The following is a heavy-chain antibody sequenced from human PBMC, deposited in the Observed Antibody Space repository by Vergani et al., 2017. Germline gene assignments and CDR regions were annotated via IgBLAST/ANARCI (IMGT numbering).Heavy chain of an antibody. CDR1: GFTFSSYS. J-gene: IGHJ6*03. Sequence: EVQLVESGGGLVKPGGSLRLSCAASGFTFSSYSMNWVRQAPGKGLEWVSSISSSSSYIYYADSVKGRFTISRDNAKNSLYLQMNSLRAEDTAVYYCARDEVGSSWHYYYYYYMDVWGKGTTVTVSS. V-gene: IGHV3-21*01. CDR3: ARDEVGSSWHYYYYYYMDV. CDR2: ISSSSSYI. D-gene: IGHD6-13*01.